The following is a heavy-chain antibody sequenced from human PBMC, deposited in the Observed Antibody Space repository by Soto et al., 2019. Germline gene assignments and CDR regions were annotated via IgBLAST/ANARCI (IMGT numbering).Heavy chain of an antibody. CDR1: GGSISSGGYS. V-gene: IGHV4-30-2*01. CDR3: ARVGVHSSSWTRAHYYGMDV. Sequence: KPSETLSLTCAVSGGSISSGGYSWSWIRQPPGKGLEWIGYIYHSGSTYYNPSLKSRVTISVDRSQNQFSLKLSSVTAADTAVYYCARVGVHSSSWTRAHYYGMDVWGQGTTVTVSS. D-gene: IGHD6-13*01. J-gene: IGHJ6*02. CDR2: IYHSGST.